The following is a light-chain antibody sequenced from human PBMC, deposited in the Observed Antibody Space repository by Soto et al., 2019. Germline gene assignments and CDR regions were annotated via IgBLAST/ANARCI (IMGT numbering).Light chain of an antibody. J-gene: IGKJ2*01. V-gene: IGKV1-39*01. CDR3: QQSYSTPRT. CDR2: AAS. CDR1: QSISTY. Sequence: DIQMTQSPSSLSASVGDRVTITCRASQSISTYLNWYQQKPGKAPKILIYAASSFQSGVPSRFSGSGSGTDFTLTISSLQPEDFATDYFQQSYSTPRTFGQGTKLEIK.